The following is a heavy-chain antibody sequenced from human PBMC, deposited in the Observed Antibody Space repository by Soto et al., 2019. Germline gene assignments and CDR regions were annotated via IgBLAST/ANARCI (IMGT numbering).Heavy chain of an antibody. CDR3: ARSQGSSTSLEIYYYYYYGMDV. V-gene: IGHV1-69*01. CDR2: IIPIPGTA. Sequence: QVQLVQSGAEVKKPGSSVKVSCKASGGTFSSYAISWVRQAPGQGIEWMGGIIPIPGTANYAQTSQARVTITADESTSTAYMELSSVRSEDTAVYYCARSQGSSTSLEIYYYYYYGMDVWGQGTTVTVSS. J-gene: IGHJ6*02. D-gene: IGHD2-2*01. CDR1: GGTFSSYA.